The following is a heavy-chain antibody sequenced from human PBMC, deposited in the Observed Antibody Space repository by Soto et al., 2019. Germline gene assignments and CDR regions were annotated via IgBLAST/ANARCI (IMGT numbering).Heavy chain of an antibody. CDR3: ARGYCTNGVCLGGPVEIDY. CDR1: GGSISSGGYY. D-gene: IGHD2-8*01. V-gene: IGHV4-61*08. Sequence: SETLSLTCTVSGGSISSGGYYWSWIRQHPGKGLEWIGYIYYSGSTNYNPSLKSRVTISVDTSKNQFSLKLSSVTAADTAVYYCARGYCTNGVCLGGPVEIDYWGQGTLVTVSS. J-gene: IGHJ4*02. CDR2: IYYSGST.